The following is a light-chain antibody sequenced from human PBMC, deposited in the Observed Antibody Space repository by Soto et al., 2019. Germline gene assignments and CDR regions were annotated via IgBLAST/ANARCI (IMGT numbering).Light chain of an antibody. CDR3: QQYNSYWT. V-gene: IGKV1-5*03. J-gene: IGKJ1*01. CDR1: QSISSW. CDR2: KAS. Sequence: DIQMTQSPSTLSASVGDRVTITCRASQSISSWLAWYQQKPGKAPTLLIYKASSSESGGPSKFSGSGSGADFTLTISSLQPDDFATYYCQQYNSYWTFGQGTKVEIK.